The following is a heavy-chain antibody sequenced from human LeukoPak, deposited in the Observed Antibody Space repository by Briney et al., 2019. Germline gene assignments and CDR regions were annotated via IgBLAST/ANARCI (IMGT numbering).Heavy chain of an antibody. V-gene: IGHV1-2*02. CDR2: INPNSGGT. Sequence: ASVKVSCKASGYTFTGYYMHWVRQAPGQGLEWMGWINPNSGGTNYAQKFQGRVTMTRDTSISTAYMELGRLRSDDTAVYYCARVLMVYAATVDYWGQGTLVTVSS. CDR3: ARVLMVYAATVDY. CDR1: GYTFTGYY. D-gene: IGHD2-8*01. J-gene: IGHJ4*02.